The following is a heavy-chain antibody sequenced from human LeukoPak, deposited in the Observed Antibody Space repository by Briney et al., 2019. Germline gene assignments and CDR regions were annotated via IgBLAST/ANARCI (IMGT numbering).Heavy chain of an antibody. Sequence: SVKVSCKASGGTSSSYAISWVRQAPGQGLEWMGRIIPILGIANYAQKFQGRVTITADKSTSTAYMELSSLRSEDTAVYYCARDIDTMVRGSIDYWGQGTLVTVSS. D-gene: IGHD3-10*01. CDR1: GGTSSSYA. V-gene: IGHV1-69*04. J-gene: IGHJ4*02. CDR2: IIPILGIA. CDR3: ARDIDTMVRGSIDY.